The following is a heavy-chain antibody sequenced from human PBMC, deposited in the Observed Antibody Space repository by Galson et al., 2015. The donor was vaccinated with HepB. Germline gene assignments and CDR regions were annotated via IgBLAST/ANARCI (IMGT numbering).Heavy chain of an antibody. V-gene: IGHV1-3*01. Sequence: SVKVSCKASGYTFTSYAMHWVRQAPGQRLEWMGWINAGNGNTKYSQKFQGRVTITRDTSASTAYMELSSLRSEDTAVYYCASGRSSGWYGFDYWGQGTLVTVSS. J-gene: IGHJ4*02. CDR2: INAGNGNT. D-gene: IGHD6-19*01. CDR1: GYTFTSYA. CDR3: ASGRSSGWYGFDY.